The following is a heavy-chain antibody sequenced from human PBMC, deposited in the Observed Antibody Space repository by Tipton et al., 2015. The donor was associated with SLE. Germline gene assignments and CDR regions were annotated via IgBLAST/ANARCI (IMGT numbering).Heavy chain of an antibody. V-gene: IGHV1-2*06. D-gene: IGHD5-18*01. CDR2: INPNSGGT. Sequence: QSGAEVKKPGASVKVSCKASGYTFTSYYMHWVRQAHGQGLEWMGRINPNSGGTNYAQKFQGRVTMTRDTSISTAYMELSSLRSDDTAVYYCARDPSRIQLKVWDYLGQGTLVTVSS. CDR1: GYTFTSYY. CDR3: ARDPSRIQLKVWDY. J-gene: IGHJ4*02.